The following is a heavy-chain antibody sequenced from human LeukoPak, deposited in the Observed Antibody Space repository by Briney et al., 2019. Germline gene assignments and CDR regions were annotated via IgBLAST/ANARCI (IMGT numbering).Heavy chain of an antibody. CDR1: GYTFTSYG. CDR2: ISAYNGNT. Sequence: ASVKVSCEASGYTFTSYGISWVRQAPGQGLEWMGWISAYNGNTNYAQKLQGRVTMTTDTSTSTAYMELRSLRSDDTAVYYCARVVGGTFGGVIVPTFDYWGQGTLVTVSS. D-gene: IGHD3-16*02. J-gene: IGHJ4*02. CDR3: ARVVGGTFGGVIVPTFDY. V-gene: IGHV1-18*01.